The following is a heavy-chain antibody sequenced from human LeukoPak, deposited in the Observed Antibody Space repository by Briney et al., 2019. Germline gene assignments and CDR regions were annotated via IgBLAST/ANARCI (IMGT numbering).Heavy chain of an antibody. CDR2: FDPEDGEP. CDR3: VTDIRSGWRNY. CDR1: GSTLTESS. D-gene: IGHD6-19*01. J-gene: IGHJ4*02. Sequence: ASVKVSCKVSGSTLTESSMHWVRQAPGNGLEWMGGFDPEDGEPIYAQKIQGRVTMTEDTSVHTAYMELRSLRSEDTAVYYCVTDIRSGWRNYWGQGTLITVSS. V-gene: IGHV1-24*01.